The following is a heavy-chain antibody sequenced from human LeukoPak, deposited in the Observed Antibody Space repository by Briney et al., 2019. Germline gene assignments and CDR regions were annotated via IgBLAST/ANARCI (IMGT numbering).Heavy chain of an antibody. CDR3: ARLPPRIFHGWFDP. CDR1: GGSISSSSYY. D-gene: IGHD2-15*01. CDR2: IYYSGST. J-gene: IGHJ5*02. V-gene: IGHV4-39*01. Sequence: PSETLSLTCTVSGGSISSSSYYWGWIRQPPGKGLEWIGSIYYSGSTYYNPSLKSRVTISVDTSKNRFSLKLSSVTAADTAVYYCARLPPRIFHGWFDPWGQGTLVTVSS.